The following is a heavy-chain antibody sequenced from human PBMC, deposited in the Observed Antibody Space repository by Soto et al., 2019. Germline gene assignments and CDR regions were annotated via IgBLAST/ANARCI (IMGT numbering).Heavy chain of an antibody. D-gene: IGHD1-1*01. J-gene: IGHJ4*02. CDR3: AKFGMATTKRSPPYYIDY. CDR1: GFTFSSYA. CDR2: ISGSGGGT. Sequence: GGSLRLSCAAPGFTFSSYAMSWVRQAPGKGLEWVSSISGSGGGTYYADSVKGRFTFSRDNSKNTLYLQMNSLRAEDTAVYYCAKFGMATTKRSPPYYIDYWGQGALVTVSS. V-gene: IGHV3-23*01.